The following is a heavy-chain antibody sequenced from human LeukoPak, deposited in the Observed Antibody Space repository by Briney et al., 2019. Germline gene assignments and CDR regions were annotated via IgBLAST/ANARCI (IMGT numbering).Heavy chain of an antibody. D-gene: IGHD3-22*01. Sequence: GGSLRLSCAASGFTFSSYSMNWVRQAPGKGLEWVSSISSSSSYIYYADLVKGRFTISRDNAKNSLYQQMNSLRAEDTAVYYCATPRDYYDSSGYSYWGQGTLVTVSS. CDR3: ATPRDYYDSSGYSY. CDR1: GFTFSSYS. CDR2: ISSSSSYI. V-gene: IGHV3-21*01. J-gene: IGHJ4*02.